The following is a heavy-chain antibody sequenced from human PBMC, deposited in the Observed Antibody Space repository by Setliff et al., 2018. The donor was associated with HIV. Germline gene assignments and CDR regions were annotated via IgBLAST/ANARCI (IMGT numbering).Heavy chain of an antibody. J-gene: IGHJ6*02. CDR3: ARGVGVGYYGSGSYYPYYYYCMDV. Sequence: ASVKVSSKAYGGTFSNYGISWVRQAPGQGLEWMGGIIPIFGTANYAQKFQGRVTITADASTSTAYMDLTSLRSEDTAVYYCARGVGVGYYGSGSYYPYYYYCMDVWGQGTTVTVSS. CDR2: IIPIFGTA. V-gene: IGHV1-69*13. D-gene: IGHD3-10*01. CDR1: GGTFSNYG.